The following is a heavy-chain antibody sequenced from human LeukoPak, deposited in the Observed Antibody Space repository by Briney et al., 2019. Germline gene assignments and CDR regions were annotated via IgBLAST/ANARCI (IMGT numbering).Heavy chain of an antibody. V-gene: IGHV4-59*01. CDR1: GSSISRDF. CDR2: IYYSGRT. D-gene: IGHD3-10*01. J-gene: IGHJ4*02. CDR3: ARSITYGSGSYDLGSYYFDY. Sequence: GALCLTCTDPGSSISRDFRSGIRQPLGEGVGWGGHIYYSGRTNYNPSLKSRVTISVDTSKNQFSLKLSSVTAAHTAVYYCARSITYGSGSYDLGSYYFDYWGQGTLVTVSS.